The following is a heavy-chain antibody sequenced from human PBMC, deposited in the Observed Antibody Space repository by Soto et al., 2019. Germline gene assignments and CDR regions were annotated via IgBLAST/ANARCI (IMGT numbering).Heavy chain of an antibody. J-gene: IGHJ4*02. CDR1: GYTFTSYG. CDR3: ARGTYDYIWGSYRNPHYYFDY. V-gene: IGHV1-18*01. Sequence: ASVKVSCKASGYTFTSYGTSWVRQAPGQGLEWMGWISAYNGNTKYAQKLQGRVTITTDTSASTAYMELSSLRSEDTAVYYCARGTYDYIWGSYRNPHYYFDYWGQGTLVTVSS. D-gene: IGHD3-16*02. CDR2: ISAYNGNT.